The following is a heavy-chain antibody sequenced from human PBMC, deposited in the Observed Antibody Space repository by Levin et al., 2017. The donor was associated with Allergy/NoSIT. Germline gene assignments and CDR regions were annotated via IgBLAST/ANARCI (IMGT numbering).Heavy chain of an antibody. Sequence: GESLKISCAASGFTFSSYGMHWVRQAPGKGLEWVAVISYDGSNKYYADSVKGRFTISRDNSKNTLYLQMNSLRAEDTAVYYCAKGGGYCSSTSCSIDYWGQGTLVTVSS. D-gene: IGHD2-2*01. J-gene: IGHJ4*02. V-gene: IGHV3-30*18. CDR2: ISYDGSNK. CDR3: AKGGGYCSSTSCSIDY. CDR1: GFTFSSYG.